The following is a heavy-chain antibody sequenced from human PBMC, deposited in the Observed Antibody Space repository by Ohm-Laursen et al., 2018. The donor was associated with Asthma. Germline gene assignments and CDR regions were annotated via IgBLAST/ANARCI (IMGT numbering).Heavy chain of an antibody. CDR1: GFTFSSYW. V-gene: IGHV3-7*01. Sequence: SLRLSCTASGFTFSSYWMSWVRQAPGKGLEWVANIKQDGSEKYYVDSVKGRFTISRDNAKNSLYLQMNSLRAEDTAVYYCARGPPSYFDSTGGDYWGQGTLVTVSS. CDR3: ARGPPSYFDSTGGDY. J-gene: IGHJ4*02. D-gene: IGHD2/OR15-2a*01. CDR2: IKQDGSEK.